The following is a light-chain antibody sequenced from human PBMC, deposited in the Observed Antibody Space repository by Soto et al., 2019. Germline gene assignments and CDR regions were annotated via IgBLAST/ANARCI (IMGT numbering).Light chain of an antibody. CDR2: GAS. CDR1: QSVSTSY. J-gene: IGKJ1*01. CDR3: QQYGSSPWT. V-gene: IGKV3-20*01. Sequence: DIVLTQSPGTLSLSPGDRATLSCRASQSVSTSYLAWYQQKPGQAPRLLIYGASSRATGIPDRFSGSGSGTDFTLTISRLEPEDFAVYYCQQYGSSPWTFGQGTKV.